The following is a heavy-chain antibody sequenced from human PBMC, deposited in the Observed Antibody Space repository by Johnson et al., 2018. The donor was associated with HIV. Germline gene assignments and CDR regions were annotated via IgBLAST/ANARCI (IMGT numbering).Heavy chain of an antibody. Sequence: QVQLVESGGGVVQPGRSLRLSCAASGFTFNVYALHWVRQAPGTGLEWVAVISYDGSNEYYAESVKGRFTISRENAKNSLYLQMNNLRAGDTAVYYCAKDRFGEWEPLGAFDIWGQGTMDTVSS. CDR2: ISYDGSNE. CDR3: AKDRFGEWEPLGAFDI. V-gene: IGHV3-30*14. J-gene: IGHJ3*02. D-gene: IGHD3-10*01. CDR1: GFTFNVYA.